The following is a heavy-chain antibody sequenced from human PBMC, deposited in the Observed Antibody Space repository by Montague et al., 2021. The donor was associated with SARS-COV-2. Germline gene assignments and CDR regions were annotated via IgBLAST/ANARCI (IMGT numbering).Heavy chain of an antibody. CDR3: ARGCLSYFGAGGHCYGMDV. V-gene: IGHV4-59*01. CDR1: GTSITSYY. J-gene: IGHJ6*02. Sequence: SETLSLTCSVSGTSITSYYWNWIRQPPGKGLEWIGYISDSGSTNYSPSXXSRVTMSVDTSTNQMYLNLTSVTAADTAVYYCARGCLSYFGAGGHCYGMDVWGQGTTVTVS. CDR2: ISDSGST. D-gene: IGHD3-10*01.